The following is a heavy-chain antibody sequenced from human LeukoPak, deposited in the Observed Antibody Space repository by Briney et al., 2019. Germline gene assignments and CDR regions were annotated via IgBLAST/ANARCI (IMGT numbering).Heavy chain of an antibody. V-gene: IGHV1-8*01. CDR2: MNPNSGIT. CDR1: GYTFTAFN. CDR3: VRWYDYGEKRLDP. D-gene: IGHD4/OR15-4a*01. J-gene: IGHJ5*02. Sequence: ASVKVSCKTSGYTFTAFNIHWVRQATGQRLEWMGRMNPNSGITDYAQRFQGRVTMTTNTSIGTAYMEVKSLRFEDTAVYYCVRWYDYGEKRLDPWGQGTLVIVSS.